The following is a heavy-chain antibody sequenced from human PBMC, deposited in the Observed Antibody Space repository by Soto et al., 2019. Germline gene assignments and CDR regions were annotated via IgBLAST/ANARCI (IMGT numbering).Heavy chain of an antibody. D-gene: IGHD2-8*01. CDR3: VKKIAGTTTNGAYWYFDL. J-gene: IGHJ2*01. CDR2: ITGGGDYT. Sequence: EVQLSESGGDLVQPGGSLRLSCAASGFTFGDFAMNWVRQAPGKGLEWVSGITGGGDYTFYADSVKGRFTISRVQSKNTVYLQMNSLRAEDTALYYCVKKIAGTTTNGAYWYFDLWGRGTLVTVSS. V-gene: IGHV3-23*01. CDR1: GFTFGDFA.